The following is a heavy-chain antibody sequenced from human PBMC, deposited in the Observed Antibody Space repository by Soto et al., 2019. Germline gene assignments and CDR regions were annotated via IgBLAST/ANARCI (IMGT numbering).Heavy chain of an antibody. D-gene: IGHD1-1*01. CDR2: IYSGGST. CDR3: ARAFNWNDAYLDY. V-gene: IGHV3-53*01. Sequence: PGGSLRLSCAASGLTVSNNYMSWVRQAPGKGLEWVSIIYSGGSTYYADSVTGRFTISRDNSKNTLYLQMDSLRAEDTAVYYCARAFNWNDAYLDYWGQGTLVTVSS. J-gene: IGHJ4*02. CDR1: GLTVSNNY.